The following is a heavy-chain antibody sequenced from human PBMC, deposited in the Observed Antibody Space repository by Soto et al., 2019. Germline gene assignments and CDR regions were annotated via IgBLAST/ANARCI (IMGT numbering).Heavy chain of an antibody. CDR3: ARGVGSGTYYKQYKGFDP. V-gene: IGHV3-30-3*01. CDR2: ISYDGSNK. CDR1: GFTFSSYA. J-gene: IGHJ5*02. D-gene: IGHD3-10*01. Sequence: PGGSLRLSCAASGFTFSSYAMHWVRQAPGKGLEWVAVISYDGSNKYYADSVKGRFTISRDNSKNTLYLQMNSLRAEDTAVYYCARGVGSGTYYKQYKGFDPWGQGTLVNGSS.